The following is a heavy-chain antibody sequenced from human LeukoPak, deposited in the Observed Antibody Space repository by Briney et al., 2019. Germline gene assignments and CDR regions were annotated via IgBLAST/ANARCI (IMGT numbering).Heavy chain of an antibody. Sequence: ASVKVSCKASGYTFTGYYMHWVRQAPGQGLEWMGWINPNSGGTNYAQKFQGRVTMTRDTSISTAYMELSRLRSDDTAVYYCARDLGYCSSTSCPYYYYYYMDVRGKGTTVTVSS. CDR3: ARDLGYCSSTSCPYYYYYYMDV. D-gene: IGHD2-2*01. CDR1: GYTFTGYY. V-gene: IGHV1-2*02. J-gene: IGHJ6*03. CDR2: INPNSGGT.